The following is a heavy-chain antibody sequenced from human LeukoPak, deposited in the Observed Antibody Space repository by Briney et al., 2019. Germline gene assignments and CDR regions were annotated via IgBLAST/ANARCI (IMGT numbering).Heavy chain of an antibody. J-gene: IGHJ1*01. Sequence: GESLKISCKGSGYSFTSYWIGWVRQMPGKGLEWMGIIYPGDSDTRYNPSFQGQVTISADKSISTAYLQWSSLKASDTAMYYCARGYCSSTSCYIGYFQHWGQGTLVTVSS. CDR1: GYSFTSYW. CDR3: ARGYCSSTSCYIGYFQH. V-gene: IGHV5-51*01. CDR2: IYPGDSDT. D-gene: IGHD2-2*02.